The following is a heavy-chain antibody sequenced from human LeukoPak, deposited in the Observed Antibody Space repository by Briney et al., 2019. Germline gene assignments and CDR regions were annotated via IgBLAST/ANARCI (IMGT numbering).Heavy chain of an antibody. J-gene: IGHJ4*02. D-gene: IGHD6-13*01. Sequence: GGSLRLSCAASGFTFSSYWMSWVRQAPGKGLEWVANIKQDGSEKYYVDSVKGRFTISRDNAKNSLYLRMNSLRAEDTAVYYCARVWLEYSSSWYFDYWGQGTLVTVSS. CDR3: ARVWLEYSSSWYFDY. V-gene: IGHV3-7*01. CDR1: GFTFSSYW. CDR2: IKQDGSEK.